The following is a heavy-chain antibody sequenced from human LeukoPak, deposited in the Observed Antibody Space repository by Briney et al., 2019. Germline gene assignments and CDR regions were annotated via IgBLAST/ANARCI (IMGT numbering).Heavy chain of an antibody. CDR3: ATDSSSSLMDDY. Sequence: GGSLRLSCTASGFTFSSYAMSWVRQAPGKGLEWVSAISGSGGSTYYADSVKGRFTISRDNSKNTLCLQMNSLRAEDTAVYYCATDSSSSLMDDYWGQGTLVTVSS. J-gene: IGHJ4*02. CDR1: GFTFSSYA. D-gene: IGHD6-6*01. V-gene: IGHV3-23*01. CDR2: ISGSGGST.